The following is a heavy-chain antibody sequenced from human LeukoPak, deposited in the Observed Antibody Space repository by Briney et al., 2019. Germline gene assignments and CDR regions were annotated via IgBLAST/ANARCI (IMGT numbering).Heavy chain of an antibody. D-gene: IGHD3-10*01. J-gene: IGHJ5*02. CDR1: GGSISSSSYY. Sequence: PSETLSLTCTVSGGSISSSSYYWGWIRQPPGKGLEWIGSIYYSGSTYYNPSLESRVTISVDTSKNQFSLKLSSVTAADTAVYYCARHLILWFGAAGWFDPWGQGTLVTVSS. CDR3: ARHLILWFGAAGWFDP. V-gene: IGHV4-39*01. CDR2: IYYSGST.